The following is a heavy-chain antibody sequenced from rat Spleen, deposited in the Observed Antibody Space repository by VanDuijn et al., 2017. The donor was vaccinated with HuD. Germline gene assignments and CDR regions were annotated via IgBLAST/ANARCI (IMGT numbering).Heavy chain of an antibody. V-gene: IGHV5-7*01. CDR1: GFTFSDYY. D-gene: IGHD1-11*01. CDR2: IIYDGSRT. J-gene: IGHJ3*01. CDR3: ARGRDWFAY. Sequence: EVQLVESGGGLVQPGRSLKLSCAASGFTFSDYYMAWVRQAPKKGLEWFATIIYDGSRTYYRDSVKGRFTISRDDAKSTLYLQMDSLRSEDTATYYCARGRDWFAYWGQGTLVTVSS.